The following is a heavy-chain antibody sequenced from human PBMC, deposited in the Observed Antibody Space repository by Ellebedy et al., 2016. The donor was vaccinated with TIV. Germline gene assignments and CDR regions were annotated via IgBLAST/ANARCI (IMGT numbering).Heavy chain of an antibody. J-gene: IGHJ4*02. V-gene: IGHV3-23*01. CDR1: GFTFSSYA. Sequence: GESLKISXAASGFTFSSYAMSWVRQAPGKGLEWVSAISGSGGSTYYADSVKGRFTISRDNSKNTLYLQMNSLRAEDTAVYYCAKRSGASYSSGWYFDYWGQGTLVTVSS. D-gene: IGHD6-19*01. CDR2: ISGSGGST. CDR3: AKRSGASYSSGWYFDY.